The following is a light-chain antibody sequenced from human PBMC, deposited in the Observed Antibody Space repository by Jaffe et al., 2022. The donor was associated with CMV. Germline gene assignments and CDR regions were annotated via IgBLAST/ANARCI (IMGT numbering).Light chain of an antibody. J-gene: IGLJ2*01. CDR2: GNN. Sequence: QSVLTQPPSASGTPGQRVTISCSGSSSNIGSNTVSWYQQLPGTAPKLLIYGNNKGPSGVPDRFSGSKSGTSASLAISGLQSEDEADYYCAAWDDSLNGLVFGGGTKLTVL. CDR1: SSNIGSNT. V-gene: IGLV1-44*01. CDR3: AAWDDSLNGLV.